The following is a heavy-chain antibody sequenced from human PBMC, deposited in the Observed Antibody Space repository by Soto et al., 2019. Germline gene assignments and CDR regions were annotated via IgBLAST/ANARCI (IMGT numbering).Heavy chain of an antibody. V-gene: IGHV4-34*01. CDR3: ASRRNAASRKGRLFDY. D-gene: IGHD6-13*01. CDR2: INHSGST. CDR1: GGSFSGYY. J-gene: IGHJ4*02. Sequence: QVQLQQWGAGLLKPSETLSLTCAVYGGSFSGYYWSWIRQPPGKGLEWIGEINHSGSTNYNPSLKSPVTRSVGTSKNQSSLKLSSVTAADTAVYYRASRRNAASRKGRLFDYWGQGTLVT.